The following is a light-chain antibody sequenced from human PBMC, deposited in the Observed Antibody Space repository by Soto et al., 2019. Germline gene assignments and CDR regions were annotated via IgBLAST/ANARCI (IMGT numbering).Light chain of an antibody. CDR1: QSVASGY. CDR2: GAS. Sequence: ETVLTQSPGTLSLSAGERATLSCRASQSVASGYLVWYQQKPGQTPTVLIHGASTRAAGIPDRFSGSGSGTDFTLTISRLEPEDFAVYYCQLYESSPTFGQGTKVEMK. CDR3: QLYESSPT. V-gene: IGKV3-20*01. J-gene: IGKJ1*01.